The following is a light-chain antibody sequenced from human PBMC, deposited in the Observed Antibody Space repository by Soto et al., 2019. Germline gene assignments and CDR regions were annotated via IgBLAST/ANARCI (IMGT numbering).Light chain of an antibody. CDR3: QQYNSYWT. CDR1: QSIIIY. J-gene: IGKJ1*01. Sequence: DIQMTQSTSSLSASTGVTITITCRALQSIIIYLNWYQQKPGKAPMLLIYKASSLEGGVPSRFSGSGSGTEFTLTISSLQPDDFATYYCQQYNSYWTFGQGTKVDIK. CDR2: KAS. V-gene: IGKV1-5*03.